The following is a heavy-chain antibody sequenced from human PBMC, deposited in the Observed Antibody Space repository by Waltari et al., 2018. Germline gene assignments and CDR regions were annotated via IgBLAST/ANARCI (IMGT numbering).Heavy chain of an antibody. CDR1: GGTFSSYT. D-gene: IGHD3-10*01. CDR2: SIPIRGIA. Sequence: QVQLVQSGAEVKKPGSSVKVSCKASGGTFSSYTISWVRQAPGQGLEWMGRSIPIRGIANYAQKFQGRVTITADKSTSTAYMELSSLRSEDTAVYYCARSSHDYYGSGSFDYWGQGTLVTVSS. J-gene: IGHJ4*02. V-gene: IGHV1-69*02. CDR3: ARSSHDYYGSGSFDY.